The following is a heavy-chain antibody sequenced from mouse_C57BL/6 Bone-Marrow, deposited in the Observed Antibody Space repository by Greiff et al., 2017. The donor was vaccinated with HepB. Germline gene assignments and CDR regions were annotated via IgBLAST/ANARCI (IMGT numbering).Heavy chain of an antibody. V-gene: IGHV1-7*01. CDR3: ARRSTAQATGAWFAY. J-gene: IGHJ3*01. CDR2: INPSSGYT. CDR1: GYTFTSYW. Sequence: VQVVESGAELAKPGASVKLSCKASGYTFTSYWMHWVKQRPGQGLEWIGYINPSSGYTKYNQKFKDKATLTADKSSSTAYMQLSSLTYEDSAVYYCARRSTAQATGAWFAYWGQGTLVTVSA. D-gene: IGHD3-2*02.